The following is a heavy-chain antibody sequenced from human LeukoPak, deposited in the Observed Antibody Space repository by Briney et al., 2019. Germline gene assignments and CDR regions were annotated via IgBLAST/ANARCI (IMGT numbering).Heavy chain of an antibody. D-gene: IGHD6-13*01. CDR3: ASSPAYSSSWYAIDN. CDR2: IGTAGNT. CDR1: GFTFSNYD. V-gene: IGHV3-13*01. J-gene: IGHJ4*02. Sequence: GGSLRLSCAASGFTFSNYDMHWVRQAAGKGLEWVSGIGTAGNTYYPASVKGRFTISRENAKSSLYLQINSLSAGDTAVYYCASSPAYSSSWYAIDNWGQGTLVTVSS.